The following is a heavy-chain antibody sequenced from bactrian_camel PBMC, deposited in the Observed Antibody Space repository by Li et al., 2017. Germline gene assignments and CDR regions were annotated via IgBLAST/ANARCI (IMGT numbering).Heavy chain of an antibody. D-gene: IGHD3*01. Sequence: VQLVESGGDLVQPGGSLRLSCAASGFTFSTYDMSWVRQAPGKGLEWVSAIPSGGGSTYYADSVKGRFTISRDNSKNEVYLQMNMLKSEDAAVYYCATSGNDCYSGSWCPHFGGYWGRGTQVTVS. V-gene: IGHV3S40*01. J-gene: IGHJ6*01. CDR1: GFTFSTYD. CDR2: IPSGGGST. CDR3: ATSGNDCYSGSWCPHFGGY.